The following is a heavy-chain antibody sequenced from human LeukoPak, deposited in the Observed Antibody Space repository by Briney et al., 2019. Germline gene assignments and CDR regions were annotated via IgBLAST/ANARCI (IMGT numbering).Heavy chain of an antibody. V-gene: IGHV4-34*01. CDR3: ARGPTKAARFDY. Sequence: PSETLSLTCTVSGGSISRYYWSWVRQPPGKGLEWIGEINHSGSTNYNPSLKSRVTISVDTSKNQFSLKLSSVTAADTAVCYCARGPTKAARFDYWGQGTLVTVSS. CDR2: INHSGST. J-gene: IGHJ4*02. D-gene: IGHD6-13*01. CDR1: GGSISRYY.